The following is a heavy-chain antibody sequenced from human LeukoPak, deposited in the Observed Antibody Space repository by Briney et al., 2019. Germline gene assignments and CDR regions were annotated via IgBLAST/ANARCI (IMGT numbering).Heavy chain of an antibody. V-gene: IGHV5-51*01. CDR1: GSSFTSYW. CDR2: IYPGESDT. J-gene: IGHJ4*02. D-gene: IGHD3-9*01. CDR3: ARRDYDILTGYYNYFDY. Sequence: GESLQISCKGSGSSFTSYWIGWVRQLPGKGLVWMGTIYPGESDTRYSPSFQGQVTISADKSISTAYLQWSSLKASDTAMYYCARRDYDILTGYYNYFDYWGQGTLVTVSS.